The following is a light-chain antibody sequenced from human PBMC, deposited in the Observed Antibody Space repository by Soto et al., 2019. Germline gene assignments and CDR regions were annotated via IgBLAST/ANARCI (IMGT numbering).Light chain of an antibody. Sequence: QLVLTQSPSASASLGASVKLTCTPSSGHSSYAIAWHQQQPEKGPRYLMKLNSDGSHSKGDGIPDRFSGSNSGAERYLTISSLQSGDEADYYCQTWGTGPWVFGGGTQLTVL. CDR3: QTWGTGPWV. V-gene: IGLV4-69*01. CDR1: SGHSSYA. J-gene: IGLJ3*02. CDR2: LNSDGSH.